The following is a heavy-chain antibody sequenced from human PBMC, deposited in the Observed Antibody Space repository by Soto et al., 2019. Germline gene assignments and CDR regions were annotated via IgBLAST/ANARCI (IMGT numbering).Heavy chain of an antibody. D-gene: IGHD3-10*01. Sequence: QVKLVQSGAEVKKPGSSVKVSCKASGGTFSSYTISWVRQAPGQGLEWTGRIIPILGIANYAQKFQGRVTITADKATSTAYMELSSLRYEDTAVYYCARSAVRGVITDNWFDPWGQGTLVTVSS. CDR2: IIPILGIA. CDR1: GGTFSSYT. V-gene: IGHV1-69*02. J-gene: IGHJ5*02. CDR3: ARSAVRGVITDNWFDP.